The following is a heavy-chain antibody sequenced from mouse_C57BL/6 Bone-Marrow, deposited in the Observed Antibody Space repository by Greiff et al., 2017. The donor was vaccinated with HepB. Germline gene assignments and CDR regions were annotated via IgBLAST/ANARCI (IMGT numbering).Heavy chain of an antibody. V-gene: IGHV1-81*01. Sequence: VQLQQSGAELARPGASVKLSCKASGYTFTSYGISWVKQRTGQGLEWIGEIYPRSGNTYYNEKFKGKATLTADKSSSTAYMELRSLTSEDSAVYFCARSDTTVVAPYFDYWGQGTTLTVSS. CDR1: GYTFTSYG. J-gene: IGHJ2*01. D-gene: IGHD1-1*01. CDR2: IYPRSGNT. CDR3: ARSDTTVVAPYFDY.